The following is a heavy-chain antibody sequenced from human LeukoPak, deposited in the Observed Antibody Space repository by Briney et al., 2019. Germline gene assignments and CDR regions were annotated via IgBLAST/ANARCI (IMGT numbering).Heavy chain of an antibody. Sequence: GGSLRLSCAASGFTFSNYAVNWVRQAPGKGLEWVSTITGSGGSTLYADSVKGRFTISRDNSMDTLYLQMSSLRAEDTAVYYCAKDRGRYYDSSGYYWGYYFDSWGQGILVTVST. CDR3: AKDRGRYYDSSGYYWGYYFDS. CDR2: ITGSGGST. J-gene: IGHJ4*02. CDR1: GFTFSNYA. D-gene: IGHD3-22*01. V-gene: IGHV3-23*01.